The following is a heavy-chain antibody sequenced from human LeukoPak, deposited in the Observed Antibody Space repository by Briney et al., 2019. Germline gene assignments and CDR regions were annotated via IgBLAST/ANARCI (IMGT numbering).Heavy chain of an antibody. J-gene: IGHJ6*03. Sequence: KPSETLSLTCAVSGYSISSGYYWGWIRQPPGKGLEWIGSIYHSGSTYYNPSLKSRVTISVDTSKNQFSLKLSSVTAADTAVYYCARGRSMARPIYYYYYMDVWGKGTTVTVSS. CDR3: ARGRSMARPIYYYYYMDV. CDR2: IYHSGST. D-gene: IGHD5-24*01. CDR1: GYSISSGYY. V-gene: IGHV4-38-2*01.